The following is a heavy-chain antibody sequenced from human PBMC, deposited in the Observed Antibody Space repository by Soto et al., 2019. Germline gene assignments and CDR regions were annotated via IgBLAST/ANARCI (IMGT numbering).Heavy chain of an antibody. V-gene: IGHV4-59*01. Sequence: QVQLQESGPGLVKPSETLSLTCTVSGGSISSYYWSWIRQPPGKGLEWIGYIYYSGSTNYNPSLKSRVTITVDTSKNQFSLTLSSVTAADTAVYYCARDFGTLWFGEGGFDPWGQGTLVTVSS. CDR2: IYYSGST. CDR1: GGSISSYY. D-gene: IGHD3-10*01. CDR3: ARDFGTLWFGEGGFDP. J-gene: IGHJ5*02.